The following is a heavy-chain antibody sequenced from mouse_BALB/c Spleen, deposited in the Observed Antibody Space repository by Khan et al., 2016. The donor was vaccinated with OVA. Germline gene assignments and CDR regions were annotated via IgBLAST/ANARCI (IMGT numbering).Heavy chain of an antibody. J-gene: IGHJ3*01. Sequence: DVKLVESGGGLVQPKGSLKLSCAASGFTFNTYAMNWVRQAPGKGLEWVARIRSKSNNYATYYADSVKDRFTISRDDSQSMLYLQMNNLKTEDTAMYYCVGHGYGNYGAWFAYWGQGTLVTVSA. V-gene: IGHV10-1*02. CDR1: GFTFNTYA. CDR2: IRSKSNNYAT. CDR3: VGHGYGNYGAWFAY. D-gene: IGHD2-10*02.